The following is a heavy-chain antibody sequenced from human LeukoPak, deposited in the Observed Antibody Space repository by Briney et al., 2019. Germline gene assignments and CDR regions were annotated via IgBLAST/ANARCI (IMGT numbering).Heavy chain of an antibody. Sequence: ASVKVSCKASGYTFTGYYMHWVRQAPGQGLEWMGWINPNSGGTNYAQKFQGRVTMTRDTSISTGYMELSRLRSDDTAVYYCAGTVTTWDYYYGMDVWGQGTTVTVSS. CDR3: AGTVTTWDYYYGMDV. V-gene: IGHV1-2*02. CDR2: INPNSGGT. CDR1: GYTFTGYY. J-gene: IGHJ6*02. D-gene: IGHD4-17*01.